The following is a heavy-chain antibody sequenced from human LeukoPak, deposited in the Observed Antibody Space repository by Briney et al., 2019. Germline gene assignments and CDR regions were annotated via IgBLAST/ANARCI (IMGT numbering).Heavy chain of an antibody. D-gene: IGHD3-3*01. CDR2: IKSKTDGGTT. V-gene: IGHV3-15*01. CDR3: AKDWYDFWSPYMDV. J-gene: IGHJ6*03. Sequence: KAGGSLRLSCAASGFTFSNAWMSWVRKAPGKGLEWVGRIKSKTDGGTTDYAAPVKGRFTISRDDSKNTLYLQMNSLRAEDTAVYYCAKDWYDFWSPYMDVWGKGTTVTVSS. CDR1: GFTFSNAW.